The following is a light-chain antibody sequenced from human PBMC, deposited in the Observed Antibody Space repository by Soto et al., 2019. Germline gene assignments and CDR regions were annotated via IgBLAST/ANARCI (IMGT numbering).Light chain of an antibody. CDR1: QSVGGN. CDR3: QQYGSSPVT. J-gene: IGKJ1*01. Sequence: EIVMTQSPATLSVSPGARAPLSCRARQSVGGNLAWYQHRPGQAPRLLFYNASTRATAFPARFSGSGSGTDFTLTISRLEPEDFAVYYCQQYGSSPVTFGQGTKVDIK. CDR2: NAS. V-gene: IGKV3-15*01.